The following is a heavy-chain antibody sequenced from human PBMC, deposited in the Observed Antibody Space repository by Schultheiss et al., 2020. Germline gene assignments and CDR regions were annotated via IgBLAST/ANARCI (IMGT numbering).Heavy chain of an antibody. CDR1: GGSISSYY. J-gene: IGHJ6*02. CDR3: ARDRNSPGNDYYYYGMDV. CDR2: IYYSGST. D-gene: IGHD1-1*01. Sequence: SETLSLTCTVSGGSISSYYWSWIRQPPGKGLEWIGYIYYSGSTNYNPSLKSRVTISVDTSKNQFSLRLNSVTAADTAVYYCARDRNSPGNDYYYYGMDVWGQGTTVTVSS. V-gene: IGHV4-59*12.